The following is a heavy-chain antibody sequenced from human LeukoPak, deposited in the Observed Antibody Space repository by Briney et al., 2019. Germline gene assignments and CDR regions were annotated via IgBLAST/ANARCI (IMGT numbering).Heavy chain of an antibody. D-gene: IGHD2-15*01. CDR1: GYSISSGYY. Sequence: SETLSLTCAVSGYSISSGYYWGWIRQPPGKGLEWIGSIYHSGSTYYDPSLKSRVTISVDTSKNQFSLKLSSVTAADTAVYYCARVGYCSGGSCYDLRFDYWGQGTLVTVSS. CDR2: IYHSGST. V-gene: IGHV4-38-2*01. J-gene: IGHJ4*02. CDR3: ARVGYCSGGSCYDLRFDY.